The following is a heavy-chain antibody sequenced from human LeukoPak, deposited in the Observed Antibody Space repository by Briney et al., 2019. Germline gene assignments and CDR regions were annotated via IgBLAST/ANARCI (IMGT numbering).Heavy chain of an antibody. D-gene: IGHD3-10*01. V-gene: IGHV3-53*01. Sequence: GGSLRLSCTASGFTVSSNDMSWVRQAPGKGLEWVSVIHSGDNTYYADSLKDRFTISRDNSKNTLYLQMNSLRVEDTAVYYCARGWLGTSSVQAFDYWGQGTLVTVSS. CDR2: IHSGDNT. CDR3: ARGWLGTSSVQAFDY. CDR1: GFTVSSND. J-gene: IGHJ4*02.